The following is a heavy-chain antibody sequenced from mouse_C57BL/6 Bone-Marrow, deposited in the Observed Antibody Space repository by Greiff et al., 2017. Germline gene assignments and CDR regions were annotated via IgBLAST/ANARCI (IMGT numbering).Heavy chain of an antibody. CDR2: ISSGGSYT. Sequence: EVQGVESGGDLVKPGGSLKLSCAASGFTFSSYGMSWVRQTPDKRLEWVATISSGGSYTYYPDSVKGRFTISRDNAKNTLYLQMSSLKAEDTAMYYCARLDGYYEAYWGQGTLVTVSA. CDR1: GFTFSSYG. V-gene: IGHV5-6*01. CDR3: ARLDGYYEAY. J-gene: IGHJ3*01. D-gene: IGHD2-3*01.